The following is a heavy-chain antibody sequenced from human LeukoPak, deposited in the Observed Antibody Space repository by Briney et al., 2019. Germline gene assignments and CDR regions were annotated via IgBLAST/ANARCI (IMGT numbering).Heavy chain of an antibody. Sequence: ASVKVSCKGSGYTLTELSMHWVRQAPGKGLEWMGGFDPEDGETIYAQKFQGRVTMTEDTSTDTAYMELSSLRSEDTAVHYCATPPNYDILTGPPSHDAFDIWGQGTMVTVSS. V-gene: IGHV1-24*01. CDR1: GYTLTELS. D-gene: IGHD3-9*01. J-gene: IGHJ3*02. CDR3: ATPPNYDILTGPPSHDAFDI. CDR2: FDPEDGET.